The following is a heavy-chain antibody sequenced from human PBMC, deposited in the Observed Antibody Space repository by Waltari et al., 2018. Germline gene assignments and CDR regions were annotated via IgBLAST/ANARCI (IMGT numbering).Heavy chain of an antibody. CDR2: INHSGST. V-gene: IGHV4-34*01. J-gene: IGHJ3*02. CDR3: ARGGINAFDT. D-gene: IGHD1-20*01. Sequence: QVQLQQWGAGLLKPSETLSLTCAVYGGSFSGYYWSWIRQPPGKGLGWIGEINHSGSTNYNPSLKIRVTKSVDTSTNQFSLKLSSVTAADTAVYYCARGGINAFDTWGQGTMGTVSS. CDR1: GGSFSGYY.